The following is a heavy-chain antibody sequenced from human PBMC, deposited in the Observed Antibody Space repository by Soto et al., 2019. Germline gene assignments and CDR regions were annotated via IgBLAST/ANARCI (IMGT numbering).Heavy chain of an antibody. Sequence: QVLLVESGGGVVQPGRSLRLSCAGSGFTFSNYGLHWVRKAPGKGLDWVSFISFDGSHKYYADSVKGRFTISRDNSNNMLYLQMDSLTTEDTAVYYCAKDGAPRYCSRSSCHPAGAYWGQGTLVTVSS. D-gene: IGHD2-15*01. V-gene: IGHV3-30*18. CDR1: GFTFSNYG. CDR3: AKDGAPRYCSRSSCHPAGAY. CDR2: ISFDGSHK. J-gene: IGHJ4*02.